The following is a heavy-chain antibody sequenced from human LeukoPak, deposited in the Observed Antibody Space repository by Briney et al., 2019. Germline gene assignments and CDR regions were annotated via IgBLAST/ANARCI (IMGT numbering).Heavy chain of an antibody. V-gene: IGHV4-59*12. CDR2: IYYSGST. Sequence: SETLSLTCTVSGGSISSYYWSWLRQPPGKGVEGIGYIYYSGSTNYNPSLKSRVTISVDTSKNQFSLKLSSVTAADTAVYYCARVGRSGTTPFDYWGQGTLVTVSS. CDR3: ARVGRSGTTPFDY. CDR1: GGSISSYY. J-gene: IGHJ4*02. D-gene: IGHD1-1*01.